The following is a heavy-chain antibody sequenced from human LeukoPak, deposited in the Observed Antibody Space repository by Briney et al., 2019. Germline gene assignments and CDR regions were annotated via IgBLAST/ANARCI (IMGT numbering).Heavy chain of an antibody. J-gene: IGHJ4*02. Sequence: GESLKISCKGSGYSFTSYWIGWVRQLPGKGLEWMGIIYPGDSDTRYSPSFQGQVTISADKSISTAYLQWSSLKASDTAMYYCARLPEAYYDSSGYYYFDYWGQGTLVTVSS. CDR2: IYPGDSDT. V-gene: IGHV5-51*01. CDR1: GYSFTSYW. D-gene: IGHD3-22*01. CDR3: ARLPEAYYDSSGYYYFDY.